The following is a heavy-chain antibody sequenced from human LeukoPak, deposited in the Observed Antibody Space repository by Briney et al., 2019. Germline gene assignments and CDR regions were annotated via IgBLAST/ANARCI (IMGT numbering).Heavy chain of an antibody. J-gene: IGHJ3*02. CDR2: IYYSGST. V-gene: IGHV4-59*01. CDR1: GDSINTYY. CDR3: ARSSGAFDI. Sequence: SETLSLTCSVSGDSINTYYWSWIRQPPGKGLEWIGYIYYSGSTTYNPSLKSRTTISVDTSKNQFSLKLSSVTAADTAVYYCARSSGAFDIWGPGTMVTVSS.